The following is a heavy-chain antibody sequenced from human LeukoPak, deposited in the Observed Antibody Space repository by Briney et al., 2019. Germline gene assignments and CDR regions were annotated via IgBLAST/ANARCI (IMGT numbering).Heavy chain of an antibody. J-gene: IGHJ3*02. Sequence: GRSLRLSCAASGFTFSTYAIHWVRQAPGKGLEWVAIISYGENPYSYADSVQGRFTISRDNSQSTVHLQMNSLRPEDTAVYFCARNHFNQNVFDIWGQGTMVTVSS. CDR2: ISYGENPY. CDR3: ARNHFNQNVFDI. V-gene: IGHV3-30*11. CDR1: GFTFSTYA. D-gene: IGHD1-14*01.